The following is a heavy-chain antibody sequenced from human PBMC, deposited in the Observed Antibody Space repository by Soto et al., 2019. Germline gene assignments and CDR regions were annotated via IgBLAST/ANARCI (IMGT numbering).Heavy chain of an antibody. CDR2: ISDRGDTT. Sequence: GGSLRLSCAASGFTISSNAMYWVRQAPGKGLEWVSGISDRGDTTHYADSVKGRFTISRDNSKNTLYLQMNSLRAEDTAVYYCAKDRPRAVGNIDYWGQGTLVTVSS. V-gene: IGHV3-23*01. CDR1: GFTISSNA. J-gene: IGHJ4*02. CDR3: AKDRPRAVGNIDY. D-gene: IGHD2-15*01.